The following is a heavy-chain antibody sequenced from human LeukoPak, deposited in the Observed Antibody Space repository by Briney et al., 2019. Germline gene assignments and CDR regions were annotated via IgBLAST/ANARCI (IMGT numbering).Heavy chain of an antibody. Sequence: ASVKVSCKASGYTFTSYGISWVRQAPGQGLEWMGWISAYNGNTNYAQKLQGRVTMTTDTSTTTAYMELSSLTSEDTAMYYCARGPYYDTGGYYYQMYYFDYWGQGTLVTVSS. J-gene: IGHJ4*02. D-gene: IGHD3-22*01. CDR2: ISAYNGNT. CDR3: ARGPYYDTGGYYYQMYYFDY. V-gene: IGHV1-18*01. CDR1: GYTFTSYG.